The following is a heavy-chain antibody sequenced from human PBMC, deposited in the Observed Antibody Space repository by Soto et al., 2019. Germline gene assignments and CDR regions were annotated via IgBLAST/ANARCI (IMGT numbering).Heavy chain of an antibody. CDR2: IYYSGST. J-gene: IGHJ3*02. V-gene: IGHV4-39*01. CDR1: GGSISSSSYY. CDR3: ARLTAGDAFDI. D-gene: IGHD6-13*01. Sequence: QLQLQESGPGLVKPSETLSLTCTVSGGSISSSSYYWGWIRQPPGKGLEWIGSIYYSGSTYYNPSLKSRVPISVHTSKNQFSLKLSSVTAADTAVYYCARLTAGDAFDIWRQGTMVTVSS.